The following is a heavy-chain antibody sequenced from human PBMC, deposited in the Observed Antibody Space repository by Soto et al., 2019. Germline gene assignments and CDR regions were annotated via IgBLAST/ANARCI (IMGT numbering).Heavy chain of an antibody. D-gene: IGHD6-13*01. CDR1: GFTFSNAW. CDR3: TTDEGLYSSSWLSDY. Sequence: GGSLRLSCAASGFTFSNAWMNWVRQAPGKGLEWVGRIKSKTDGGTTDYAAPVKGRFTISRDDSKNTLYLQMNSLKTEDTAVYYCTTDEGLYSSSWLSDYWGQGTLVTVSS. J-gene: IGHJ4*02. CDR2: IKSKTDGGTT. V-gene: IGHV3-15*07.